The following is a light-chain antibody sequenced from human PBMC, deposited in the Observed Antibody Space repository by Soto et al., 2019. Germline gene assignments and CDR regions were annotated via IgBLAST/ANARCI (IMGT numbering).Light chain of an antibody. V-gene: IGKV1-9*01. CDR3: QQVNSPPRT. CDR2: ATS. CDR1: QDIANY. Sequence: IQLTQSPSFLSASVGDRVTSTCRASQDIANYLPWYQQKPGKAPKFLIYATSTFQSGVPSRFSGGGSGTEFTLTISSLQPEDFATYYCQQVNSPPRTFGGGTKVDIK. J-gene: IGKJ4*02.